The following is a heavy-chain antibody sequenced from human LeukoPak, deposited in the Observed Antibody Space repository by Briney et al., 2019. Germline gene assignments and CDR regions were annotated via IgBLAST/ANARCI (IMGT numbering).Heavy chain of an antibody. D-gene: IGHD2-15*01. CDR1: GFTFSTYS. CDR3: AKDKRLERIGDTPGFDY. Sequence: PGGSLRLSCAASGFTFSTYSMNWVRQAPGKGLEWVSGISWNNGNIDYADSVKGRFTISRDNAKNSLYLQMNSLRAEVTALYYCAKDKRLERIGDTPGFDYWGQGTLVTVSS. V-gene: IGHV3-9*01. J-gene: IGHJ4*02. CDR2: ISWNNGNI.